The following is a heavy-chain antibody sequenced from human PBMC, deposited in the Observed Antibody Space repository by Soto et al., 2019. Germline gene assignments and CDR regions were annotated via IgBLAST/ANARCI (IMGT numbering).Heavy chain of an antibody. CDR2: IYHGGYT. CDR3: ARAHYGDYGYGMDV. D-gene: IGHD4-17*01. Sequence: PSETLSLTCAVSGGSISSGGYSWSWIRQPPGKGLEWIGYIYHGGYTYYNPSLKSRVTISVDRSKNQFSLKLSSVTAADTAVYYCARAHYGDYGYGMDVWGHGTTVTVSS. J-gene: IGHJ6*02. CDR1: GGSISSGGYS. V-gene: IGHV4-30-2*01.